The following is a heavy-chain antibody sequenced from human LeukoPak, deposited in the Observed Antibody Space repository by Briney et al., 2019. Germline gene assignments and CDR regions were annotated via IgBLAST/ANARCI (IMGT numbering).Heavy chain of an antibody. CDR3: ARDRGCSSTSCPGIRVDP. CDR1: GGTFSSYT. V-gene: IGHV1-69*04. CDR2: IIPILGIA. J-gene: IGHJ5*02. Sequence: SVKVSCKASGGTFSSYTISWVRQAPGQGLEWMGRIIPILGIANYAQKFQGRVTITADKSTSTAYMELSSLRSEDTAVYYCARDRGCSSTSCPGIRVDPWGQGTLVTVSS. D-gene: IGHD2-2*01.